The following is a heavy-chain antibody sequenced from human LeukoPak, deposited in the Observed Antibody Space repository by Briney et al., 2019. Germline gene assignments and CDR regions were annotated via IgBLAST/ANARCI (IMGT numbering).Heavy chain of an antibody. CDR1: GSTFSSYD. CDR3: ARFGYSYGFDY. Sequence: GGSLRLSCAASGSTFSSYDMHWVRQATGKGLEWVSAIGTAGDTYYPGSVKGRFTISRENAKNSLYLQMNSLRAGDTAVSYCARFGYSYGFDYWGQGTLVTVSS. J-gene: IGHJ4*02. V-gene: IGHV3-13*01. CDR2: IGTAGDT. D-gene: IGHD5-18*01.